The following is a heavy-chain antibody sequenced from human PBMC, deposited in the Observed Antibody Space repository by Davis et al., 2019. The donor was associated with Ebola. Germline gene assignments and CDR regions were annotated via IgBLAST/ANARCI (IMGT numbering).Heavy chain of an antibody. CDR2: INPNDGRT. CDR3: AAGGIGGGFDI. CDR1: GYTFTNYY. J-gene: IGHJ3*02. V-gene: IGHV1-46*01. Sequence: AASVKVSCKASGYTFTNYYMHWVRQAPGQGLEWMGMINPNDGRTIYAQKFQDRVIMTEDTSTDTAYMELSSLRSEDTAVYYCAAGGIGGGFDIWGQGTMVTVSS. D-gene: IGHD2-15*01.